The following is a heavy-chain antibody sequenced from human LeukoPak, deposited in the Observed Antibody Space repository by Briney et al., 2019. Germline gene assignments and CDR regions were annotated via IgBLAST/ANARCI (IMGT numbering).Heavy chain of an antibody. J-gene: IGHJ4*02. CDR2: ISSSSSYI. CDR3: ARCPTWYSSGWFYRGDFDY. Sequence: GGSLRLSCVASGFTFSSYSMNWVRQAPGKGLEWVSSISSSSSYIYYADSVKGRFTISRDNAKNSLYLQMNSLRAEDTAVYYCARCPTWYSSGWFYRGDFDYWGQGTLVTVSS. V-gene: IGHV3-21*01. CDR1: GFTFSSYS. D-gene: IGHD6-19*01.